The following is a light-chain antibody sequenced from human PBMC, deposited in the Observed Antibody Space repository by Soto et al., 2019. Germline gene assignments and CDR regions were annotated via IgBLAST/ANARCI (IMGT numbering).Light chain of an antibody. Sequence: EIVLTQSPGTLSLSPGERATLSCRASQSVSSSYLAWYQQKTGQAPRLLIYGASSRATGIPDRFSGSGSGTDCTLTISRLEPEDFTMYYCQQYGSSLTWTFGQGTKVEIK. CDR2: GAS. CDR1: QSVSSSY. J-gene: IGKJ1*01. CDR3: QQYGSSLTWT. V-gene: IGKV3-20*01.